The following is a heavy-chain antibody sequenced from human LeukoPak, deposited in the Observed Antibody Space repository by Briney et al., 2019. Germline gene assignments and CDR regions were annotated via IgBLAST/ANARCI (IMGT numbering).Heavy chain of an antibody. J-gene: IGHJ5*02. Sequence: TGGSLRLSCAASGFTFSSYAMSWVRQAPGKGLEWVSAISGSGGSTYYADSVKGRFTISRDNSKNTLYLQMNSLRAEDTAVYYCAKRGPAHFCSGYPNWFDPWGQGTLVTVSS. V-gene: IGHV3-23*01. CDR2: ISGSGGST. CDR1: GFTFSSYA. CDR3: AKRGPAHFCSGYPNWFDP. D-gene: IGHD3-3*02.